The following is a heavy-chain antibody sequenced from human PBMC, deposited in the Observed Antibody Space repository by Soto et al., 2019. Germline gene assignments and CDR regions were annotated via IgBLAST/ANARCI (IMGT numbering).Heavy chain of an antibody. D-gene: IGHD2-2*01. Sequence: QVQLVQSGAEVKKPGSSVKVSCKASGGTFSSYTISWVRQAPGQGLEWMGRIIPILGIANYAQKFQGRVTMTADKSTSTAYMELSSLRSEDTAVYYCARAAYCSSTSCYDKYYYYYYTDVWGKGTTVTVSS. CDR1: GGTFSSYT. J-gene: IGHJ6*03. CDR2: IIPILGIA. V-gene: IGHV1-69*02. CDR3: ARAAYCSSTSCYDKYYYYYYTDV.